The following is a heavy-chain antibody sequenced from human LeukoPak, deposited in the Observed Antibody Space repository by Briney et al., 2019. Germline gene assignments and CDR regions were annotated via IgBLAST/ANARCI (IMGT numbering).Heavy chain of an antibody. J-gene: IGHJ4*02. CDR2: IVPIFGTA. Sequence: VASVKVSCKASGGTFSSYAISWVRQAPGQGLEWMGGIVPIFGTANYAQKFQGRVTITADESTSTAYMELSSLRSEDTAVYYCARGRSRLAHCGGDCYFPSDYWGQGTLVTVSS. D-gene: IGHD2-21*02. CDR1: GGTFSSYA. CDR3: ARGRSRLAHCGGDCYFPSDY. V-gene: IGHV1-69*13.